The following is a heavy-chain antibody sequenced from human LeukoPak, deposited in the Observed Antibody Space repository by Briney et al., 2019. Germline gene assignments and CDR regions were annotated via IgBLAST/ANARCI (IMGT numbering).Heavy chain of an antibody. D-gene: IGHD3-9*01. Sequence: ASVKVSCKASGYTFTGYYMHWVRQAPGQGLEWMGWMNPNSGNTGYAQKFQGRVTMTRNTSISTAYMELSSLRSEDTAVYYCARGVGGEDVLRYFDDGYYFDYWGQGTLVTVSS. J-gene: IGHJ4*02. CDR3: ARGVGGEDVLRYFDDGYYFDY. CDR1: GYTFTGYY. CDR2: MNPNSGNT. V-gene: IGHV1-8*02.